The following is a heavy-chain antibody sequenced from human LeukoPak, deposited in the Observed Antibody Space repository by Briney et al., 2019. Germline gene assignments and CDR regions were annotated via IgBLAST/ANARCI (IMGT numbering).Heavy chain of an antibody. CDR3: AGHETSYSSSWYYFDY. CDR2: IYYSGST. Sequence: PSETLSLTCTVSGGSISSYYWSWIRQPPGKGLEWIGYIYYSGSTNYNPSLKSRVTISVDTSKNQFSLKLSSVTAADTAVYYCAGHETSYSSSWYYFDYCGQGTLVTVSS. CDR1: GGSISSYY. D-gene: IGHD6-13*01. J-gene: IGHJ4*02. V-gene: IGHV4-59*08.